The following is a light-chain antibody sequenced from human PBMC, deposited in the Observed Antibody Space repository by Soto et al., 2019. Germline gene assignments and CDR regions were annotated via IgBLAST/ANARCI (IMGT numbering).Light chain of an antibody. J-gene: IGLJ1*01. CDR1: SSNVGSNT. Sequence: QSVLTQPPSAYGTPGQTITISCSGSSSNVGSNTVIWYQQVPGVGPKLLIYRNAQRPSGVPDRFSGSKSGTSAFLVISGLQYGDEADYYCATWDDSLNIYVFGAATKVTVL. CDR2: RNA. V-gene: IGLV1-44*01. CDR3: ATWDDSLNIYV.